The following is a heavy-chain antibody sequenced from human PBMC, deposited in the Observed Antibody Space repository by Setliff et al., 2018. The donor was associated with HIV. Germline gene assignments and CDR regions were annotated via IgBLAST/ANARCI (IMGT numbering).Heavy chain of an antibody. CDR2: ISPYNGHT. CDR1: GYTFPTYG. V-gene: IGHV1-18*01. J-gene: IGHJ6*02. Sequence: ASVKVSCKASGYTFPTYGISWVRQAPGHGLEWMGWISPYNGHTKYAQTFQGRVTMTIDTSTNSAYMELRSLRSDDTAVYFCARLGSGWSDSYYYAMDVWGQGTTVTVSS. CDR3: ARLGSGWSDSYYYAMDV. D-gene: IGHD6-19*01.